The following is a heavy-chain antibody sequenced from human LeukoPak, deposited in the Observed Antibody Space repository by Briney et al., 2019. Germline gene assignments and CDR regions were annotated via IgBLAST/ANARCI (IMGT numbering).Heavy chain of an antibody. CDR2: MRSDGSDI. Sequence: PGGSLRLSCEASGFTFNTYGMHWVRQAPGKGLEWVAVMRSDGSDIYYADPVKGRFTISRDNPKNTLYLQMNSLRAEDTAVYYCARDQSPKWGSGERYFDYWGQGTLVTVSS. CDR3: ARDQSPKWGSGERYFDY. V-gene: IGHV3-33*01. J-gene: IGHJ4*02. CDR1: GFTFNTYG. D-gene: IGHD7-27*01.